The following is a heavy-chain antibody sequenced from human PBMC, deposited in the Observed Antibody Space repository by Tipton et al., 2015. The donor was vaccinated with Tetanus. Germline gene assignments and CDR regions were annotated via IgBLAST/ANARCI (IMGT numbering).Heavy chain of an antibody. J-gene: IGHJ5*02. D-gene: IGHD3/OR15-3a*01. CDR1: GYTFTHYG. V-gene: IGHV1-18*01. CDR2: ISPFNENV. Sequence: QLVQSGAEVKKPWASVKVSCKASGYTFTHYGVNWVRQAPGQGLEWMGWISPFNENVNYAEKFKGRLTMTTDRSTATVYMDLRSLRSDDTAIYYCARGRGLGPHEYFEHWGQGTLVTVSS. CDR3: ARGRGLGPHEYFEH.